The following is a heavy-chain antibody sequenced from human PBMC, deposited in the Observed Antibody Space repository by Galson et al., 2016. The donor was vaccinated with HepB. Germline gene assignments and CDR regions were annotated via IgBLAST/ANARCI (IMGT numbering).Heavy chain of an antibody. CDR2: ISSSGDSQ. CDR3: AKTPTAARFES. CDR1: GFTFDTYV. D-gene: IGHD4-17*01. Sequence: SLRLSCAASGFTFDTYVISWVRQPPGKGLEWVSAISSSGDSQFYADSVRGRVTVSRDNSRNTVYLQMSRLRADDTAVYFCAKTPTAARFESWGPGTLVSVSA. J-gene: IGHJ4*02. V-gene: IGHV3-23*01.